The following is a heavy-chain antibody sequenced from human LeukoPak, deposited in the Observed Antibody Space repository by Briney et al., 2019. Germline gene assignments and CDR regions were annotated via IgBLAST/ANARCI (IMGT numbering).Heavy chain of an antibody. D-gene: IGHD6-13*01. CDR2: ISSSSSII. Sequence: GGSLRLSCAASGFTFSTYSMNWVRQAPGKGLEWVSYISSSSSIIDYADSVKGRFTISRDNAKNSVYLQMNSLRADDAAVYYCARASSSWYYFDYWGQGTLVTVSS. CDR1: GFTFSTYS. J-gene: IGHJ4*02. V-gene: IGHV3-48*04. CDR3: ARASSSWYYFDY.